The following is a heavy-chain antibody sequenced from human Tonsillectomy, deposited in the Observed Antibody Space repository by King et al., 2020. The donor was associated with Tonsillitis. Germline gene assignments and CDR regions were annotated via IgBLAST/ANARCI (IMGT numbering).Heavy chain of an antibody. Sequence: VQLVESGGGLVQPGGSLRLSCAASGFTFSSYAMNWVRQAPGKGLEWVSSISESGDTTDYADSVKGRFTTSRDNSRNTLFLQMNSLRAEDTAMYYCAKQYLDAAWGQGTLVTVSS. CDR2: ISESGDTT. D-gene: IGHD4-11*01. CDR1: GFTFSSYA. CDR3: AKQYLDAA. V-gene: IGHV3-23*04. J-gene: IGHJ4*02.